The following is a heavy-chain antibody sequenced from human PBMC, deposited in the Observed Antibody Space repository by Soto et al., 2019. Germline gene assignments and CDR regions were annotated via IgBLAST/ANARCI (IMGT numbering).Heavy chain of an antibody. CDR2: ISYDGSNK. J-gene: IGHJ4*02. Sequence: PGGSLRLSCAASGFTFSSYAMHWVRQAPGKGLEWVAVISYDGSNKYYADSVKGRFTISRDNSKNTLYLQMNSLRAEDTAVYYCARGNDGVNGDTFDYWGQGTLVTVSS. D-gene: IGHD4-17*01. V-gene: IGHV3-30-3*01. CDR1: GFTFSSYA. CDR3: ARGNDGVNGDTFDY.